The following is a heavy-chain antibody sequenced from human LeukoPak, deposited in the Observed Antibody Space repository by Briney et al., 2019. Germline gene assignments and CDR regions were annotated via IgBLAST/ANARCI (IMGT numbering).Heavy chain of an antibody. Sequence: GGSLRLSCVASGFTFRKHYMSWIRQAPGKGLEWVAYIGASGSTIYYRDSVKGRFTISRDNAKNSLYLQINSLRAEDTAVYYCARGSWMFDPWGQGTLVTVSS. D-gene: IGHD1-1*01. CDR1: GFTFRKHY. J-gene: IGHJ5*02. CDR2: IGASGSTI. V-gene: IGHV3-11*01. CDR3: ARGSWMFDP.